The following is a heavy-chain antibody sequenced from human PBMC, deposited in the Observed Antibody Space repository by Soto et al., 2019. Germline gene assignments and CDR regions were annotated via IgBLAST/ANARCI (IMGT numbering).Heavy chain of an antibody. CDR1: GGSISSYY. CDR2: IYYSGST. CDR3: ARALDYGDYVGKHFDY. J-gene: IGHJ4*02. Sequence: SETLSLTCTVSGGSISSYYWSWIRQPPGKGLEWIGYIYYSGSTNYNPSLKSRVTISVDTSKNQFSLKLSSVTAADTAVYYCARALDYGDYVGKHFDYWGQGTLVTVSS. D-gene: IGHD4-17*01. V-gene: IGHV4-59*01.